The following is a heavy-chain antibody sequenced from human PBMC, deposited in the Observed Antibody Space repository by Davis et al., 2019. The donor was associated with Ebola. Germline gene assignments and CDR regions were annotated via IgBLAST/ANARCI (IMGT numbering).Heavy chain of an antibody. Sequence: SVKVSCKASGGTFSSYAISWVRQAPGQGLEWMGGIIPILGIANYAQKFQGRVTITADKSTSTAYMELSSLRSEDTAVYYCARDSYYGSGSFLGYWGQGTLVTVSS. J-gene: IGHJ4*02. D-gene: IGHD3-10*01. V-gene: IGHV1-69*10. CDR3: ARDSYYGSGSFLGY. CDR2: IIPILGIA. CDR1: GGTFSSYA.